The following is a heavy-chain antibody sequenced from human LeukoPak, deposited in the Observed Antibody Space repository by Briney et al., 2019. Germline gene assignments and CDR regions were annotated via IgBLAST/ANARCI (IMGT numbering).Heavy chain of an antibody. V-gene: IGHV3-30*02. CDR3: AKITVILTDFDY. CDR1: GFTFSSYG. Sequence: GGSLRLSCAASGFTFSSYGMHWVRQAPGKGLEWVAFIRYDGSNKYYADSVKGRFTISRDNSKNTLYLQMNSLRAEDTAVYYCAKITVILTDFDYWGQGTLVTVSS. CDR2: IRYDGSNK. J-gene: IGHJ4*02. D-gene: IGHD3-22*01.